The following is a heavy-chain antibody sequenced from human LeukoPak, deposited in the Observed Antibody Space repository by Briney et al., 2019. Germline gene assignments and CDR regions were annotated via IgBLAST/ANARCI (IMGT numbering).Heavy chain of an antibody. CDR2: IYPGDSDT. J-gene: IGHJ3*02. Sequence: GESLKISCKGSGYSFTSYWIGWVRQMPGKGLEWMGIIYPGDSDTRYSPSFQGQVTISADKSIRTAYLQWSSLKASDTAMYYCARQDYYDSSGYSLHAFDIWGQGTMVTVSS. D-gene: IGHD3-22*01. CDR1: GYSFTSYW. CDR3: ARQDYYDSSGYSLHAFDI. V-gene: IGHV5-51*01.